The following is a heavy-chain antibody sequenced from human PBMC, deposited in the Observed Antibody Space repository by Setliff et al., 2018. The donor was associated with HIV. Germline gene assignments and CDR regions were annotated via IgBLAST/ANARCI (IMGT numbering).Heavy chain of an antibody. D-gene: IGHD2-21*02. CDR3: ASGTRVVTAIRGGYDY. CDR2: IKQDGSEE. CDR1: GFTFSTYW. Sequence: PGGSLRLSCAASGFTFSTYWMIWVRQAPGKGLEWVAKIKQDGSEEYYVDSVKGRFTISRDNAKNSLYLQMNSLRAEDTAMYYCASGTRVVTAIRGGYDYWGQGTLVTVSS. J-gene: IGHJ4*02. V-gene: IGHV3-7*01.